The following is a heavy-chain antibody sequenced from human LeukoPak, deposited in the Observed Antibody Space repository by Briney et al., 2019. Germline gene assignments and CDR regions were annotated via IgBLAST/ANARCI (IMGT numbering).Heavy chain of an antibody. CDR1: GFTLDDYA. V-gene: IGHV3-9*03. Sequence: QAGGSLRLSCAASGFTLDDYAMHWVRHAPGKGLEWVSGISWNSGSIGYSDSVKGRFTISRDNAKNSLYLQMNSLRAEDMALYYCAKDMEYSSSKDFNLWGRGTLVTVSS. CDR2: ISWNSGSI. CDR3: AKDMEYSSSKDFNL. J-gene: IGHJ2*01. D-gene: IGHD6-13*01.